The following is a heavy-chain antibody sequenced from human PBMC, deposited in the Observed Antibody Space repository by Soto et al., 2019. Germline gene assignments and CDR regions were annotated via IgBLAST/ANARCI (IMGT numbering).Heavy chain of an antibody. CDR2: IYYSGST. CDR3: ARDKITGLFDY. J-gene: IGHJ4*02. V-gene: IGHV4-59*12. CDR1: GGTISSYY. Sequence: SETLSLTCTVVGGTISSYYLSWIRQPPGKGLEWIGYIYYSGSTNYNPSLKSRVTISVDTSKNQSSLKLTSVTAADTAVYYCARDKITGLFDYWGQGTLATVSS. D-gene: IGHD2-8*02.